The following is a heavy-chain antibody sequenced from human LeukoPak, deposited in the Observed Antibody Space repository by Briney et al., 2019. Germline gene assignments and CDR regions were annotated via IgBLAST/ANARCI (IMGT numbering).Heavy chain of an antibody. V-gene: IGHV1-69*13. CDR2: IIPIFGTA. Sequence: SVKVSCKASGGTFSSYAISWVRQAPGQGLEWMGGIIPIFGTANYAQKFQGRVTITADESTSTAYMELSSLRSEDTAVYYCARHVDTAMVENYYHYYGMDVWGQGTTVTVSS. J-gene: IGHJ6*02. CDR1: GGTFSSYA. D-gene: IGHD5-18*01. CDR3: ARHVDTAMVENYYHYYGMDV.